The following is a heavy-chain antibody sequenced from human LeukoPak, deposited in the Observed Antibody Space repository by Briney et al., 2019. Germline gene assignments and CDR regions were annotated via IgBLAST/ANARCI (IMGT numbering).Heavy chain of an antibody. D-gene: IGHD4-17*01. Sequence: GGSLRLSCAASGFXVSSNYISWVRQAPGKGLEWVSVIHSGGTTYYADSVKGRFTISRDNSKNTLHLQMNSLRVEDTAVYYCAKGHTDYGTGFDLWGQGTLVIVSS. CDR2: IHSGGTT. J-gene: IGHJ4*02. V-gene: IGHV3-53*01. CDR3: AKGHTDYGTGFDL. CDR1: GFXVSSNY.